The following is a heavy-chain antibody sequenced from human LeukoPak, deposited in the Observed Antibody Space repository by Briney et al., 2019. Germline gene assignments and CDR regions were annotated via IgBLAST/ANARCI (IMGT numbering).Heavy chain of an antibody. CDR3: AKAIRIGVAVAGTGGGFDY. V-gene: IGHV3-23*01. CDR1: GFTFSDYY. CDR2: ISGSGGST. Sequence: PGGSLRLSCAASGFTFSDYYMSWVRQAPGKGLEWVSAISGSGGSTYYADSVKGRFTISRDNSKNTLYLQMNSLRAEDTAVYYCAKAIRIGVAVAGTGGGFDYWGQGTLVTVSS. J-gene: IGHJ4*02. D-gene: IGHD6-19*01.